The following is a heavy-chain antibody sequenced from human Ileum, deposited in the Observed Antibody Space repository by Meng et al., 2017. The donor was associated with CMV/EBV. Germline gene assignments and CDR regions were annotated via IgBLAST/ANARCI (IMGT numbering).Heavy chain of an antibody. Sequence: VQLLGSGGGLVHPGGSLRLSCAASGFTFSSYAMSWVRQAPGKGLEWVSAISGSGGSTYYADSVKGRFTISRDNSKNTLYLQMNSLRAEDTAVYYCAKGDNYGPGWFDYWGQGTLVTVSS. CDR2: ISGSGGST. J-gene: IGHJ4*02. D-gene: IGHD5-18*01. CDR1: GFTFSSYA. V-gene: IGHV3-23*01. CDR3: AKGDNYGPGWFDY.